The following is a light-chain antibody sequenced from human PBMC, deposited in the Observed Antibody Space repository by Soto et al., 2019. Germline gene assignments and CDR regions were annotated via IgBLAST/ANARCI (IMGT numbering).Light chain of an antibody. J-gene: IGLJ1*01. Sequence: QSVLTQPPSASGTPGQRVTISCSGSSSDIGSNTVNWYQHLPGTAPKLLIYSNNQRPSGVPDRVSGSKSGTSASLAISGLQSDDEGDYYCGAWDASLNGPRYVFGTGTKLTVL. CDR2: SNN. V-gene: IGLV1-44*01. CDR1: SSDIGSNT. CDR3: GAWDASLNGPRYV.